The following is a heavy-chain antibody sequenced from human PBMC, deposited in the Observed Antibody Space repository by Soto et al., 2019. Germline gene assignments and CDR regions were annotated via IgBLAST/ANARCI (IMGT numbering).Heavy chain of an antibody. D-gene: IGHD1-26*01. CDR3: AREQGYGYYRVADY. V-gene: IGHV3-30*03. CDR2: ITYDGSEI. CDR1: GFTLSGHG. J-gene: IGHJ4*02. Sequence: QVQLVESGGGVVQPGRSLRLSCVASGFTLSGHGMHWVRQAPGKGLEWVAVITYDGSEIHYSDSVEGRFTISRDTSKNIVYLQMNSLKTEDTAMYYCAREQGYGYYRVADYWGQGTLVTVSS.